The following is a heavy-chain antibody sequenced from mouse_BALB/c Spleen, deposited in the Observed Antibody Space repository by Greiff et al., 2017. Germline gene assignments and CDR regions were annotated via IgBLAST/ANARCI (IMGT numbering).Heavy chain of an antibody. CDR2: INPYNDGT. Sequence: VQLQQSGPELVKPGASVKMSCKASGYTFTSDVMHWVKPKPGQGLEWIGYINPYNDGTKYNEKFKGKATLTSDKSSSTAYMELSSLTSEDSAVYYCAREGLLHYLDYWGQGTTLTVSS. J-gene: IGHJ2*01. V-gene: IGHV1-14*01. CDR1: GYTFTSDV. D-gene: IGHD2-3*01. CDR3: AREGLLHYLDY.